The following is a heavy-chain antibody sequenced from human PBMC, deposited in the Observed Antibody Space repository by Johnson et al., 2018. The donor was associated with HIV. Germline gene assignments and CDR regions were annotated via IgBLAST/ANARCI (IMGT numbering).Heavy chain of an antibody. CDR3: AKIVSTSDDVFDI. CDR2: ISYDETYK. D-gene: IGHD5/OR15-5a*01. Sequence: VQLVESGGGVVQPGRSLRLSCAASAFTLTNYAIHWVRQAPGKGLEWVAIISYDETYKDYADSVKGRFTISRDNAKNSLYLQMNSLRAEDTALYYCAKIVSTSDDVFDIWGQGTKVTVSS. J-gene: IGHJ3*02. V-gene: IGHV3-30*04. CDR1: AFTLTNYA.